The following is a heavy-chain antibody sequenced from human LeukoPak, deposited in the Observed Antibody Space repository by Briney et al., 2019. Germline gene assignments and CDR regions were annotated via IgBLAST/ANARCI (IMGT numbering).Heavy chain of an antibody. D-gene: IGHD1-26*01. CDR1: EFPLSFYE. V-gene: IGHV3-48*03. J-gene: IGHJ4*02. CDR3: ARVGGSWELIL. Sequence: SLRLSCAVSEFPLSFYEINWVSHAPEEGRGWVSNIGIIGTNRYYADSVKGRFTLYTHKHKSSPCLRINSLRGEDTPGIFCARVGGSWELILWGQGTLVTVS. CDR2: IGIIGTNR.